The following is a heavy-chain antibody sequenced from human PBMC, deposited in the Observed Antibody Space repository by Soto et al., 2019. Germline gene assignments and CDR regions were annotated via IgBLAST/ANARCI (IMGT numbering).Heavy chain of an antibody. CDR2: VYNSGST. Sequence: LALTCPLCGGAINNYYWTCIRQPPGKGLEWIGYVYNSGSTNYNPSLKSRVTISVDTSKNQFSLKLSSVTAADTAVYYCARRTGTTNWLDPWGQGTMVTVSS. CDR3: ARRTGTTNWLDP. CDR1: GGAINNYY. J-gene: IGHJ5*02. D-gene: IGHD1-7*01. V-gene: IGHV4-59*01.